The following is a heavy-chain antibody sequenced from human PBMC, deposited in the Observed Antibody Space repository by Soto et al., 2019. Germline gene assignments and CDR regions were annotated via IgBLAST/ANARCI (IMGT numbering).Heavy chain of an antibody. J-gene: IGHJ6*02. CDR3: ARDIPYGMDV. CDR1: GVSISSGNFY. Sequence: SETLSLTCTVSGVSISSGNFYWSWIRQHPGKGLEWIGHIYYGGNTYYNPSLKSQVAISIDTSKNQISLKLASVTAADTAVYYCARDIPYGMDVWGQGTTVTVSS. D-gene: IGHD2-21*01. V-gene: IGHV4-31*01. CDR2: IYYGGNT.